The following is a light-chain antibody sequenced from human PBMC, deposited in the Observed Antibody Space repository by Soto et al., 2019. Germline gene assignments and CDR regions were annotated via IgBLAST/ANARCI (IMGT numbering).Light chain of an antibody. J-gene: IGLJ3*02. V-gene: IGLV2-14*01. CDR3: SSYTSSSTWV. CDR2: EVS. CDR1: SSDVGGYNY. Sequence: QSVPTQPASVSGSPGQSITISCTGTSSDVGGYNYVSWYQQHPGKAPKLMIYEVSNRPSGVSNRFSGSKSGNTASLTISGLQAEDEADYYCSSYTSSSTWVFGGGTQLTVL.